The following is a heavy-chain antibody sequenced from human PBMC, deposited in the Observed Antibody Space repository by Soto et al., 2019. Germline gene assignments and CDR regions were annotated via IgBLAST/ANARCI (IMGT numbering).Heavy chain of an antibody. CDR3: AKDPHDSSAYYHHYYYGMDV. J-gene: IGHJ6*02. CDR1: GYTFTSYG. D-gene: IGHD3-22*01. CDR2: INAGNGNT. V-gene: IGHV1-3*01. Sequence: GASVKVSFKASGYTFTSYGIHWVRQAPGQRLEWTGWINAGNGNTKYSEKFQSRVTITRDTSASTAYLELSSLRSEDTAIYYCAKDPHDSSAYYHHYYYGMDVWGQGTTVTVSS.